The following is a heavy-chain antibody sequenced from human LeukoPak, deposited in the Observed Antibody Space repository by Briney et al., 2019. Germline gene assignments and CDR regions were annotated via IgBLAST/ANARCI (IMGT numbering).Heavy chain of an antibody. Sequence: GGSLRLSCAASGFTFSSYERNWVRQAPGKGLEWVSDISSSGSTKYYADSVRGRFTISRDNANNSLYLQMNSLRAEDTAVYYCARDRIVVVPAARVYYCYGMDVWGKGTTVTVSS. CDR2: ISSSGSTK. CDR3: ARDRIVVVPAARVYYCYGMDV. CDR1: GFTFSSYE. D-gene: IGHD2-2*01. V-gene: IGHV3-48*03. J-gene: IGHJ6*04.